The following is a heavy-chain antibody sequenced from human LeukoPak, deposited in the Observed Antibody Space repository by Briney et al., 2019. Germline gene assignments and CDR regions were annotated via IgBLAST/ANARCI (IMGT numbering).Heavy chain of an antibody. CDR3: AKDPYSSSSGGPYPMDV. D-gene: IGHD6-6*01. Sequence: PGGSLRLSCAASGFTFSNFAMSWVRQAPGKGLEWVSSISSGGAYTYYADSVKGRFTISRDNSKNTLYLQMNSLRAEDTAVYYCAKDPYSSSSGGPYPMDVWGQGTTVTVSS. V-gene: IGHV3-23*01. CDR1: GFTFSNFA. J-gene: IGHJ6*02. CDR2: ISSGGAYT.